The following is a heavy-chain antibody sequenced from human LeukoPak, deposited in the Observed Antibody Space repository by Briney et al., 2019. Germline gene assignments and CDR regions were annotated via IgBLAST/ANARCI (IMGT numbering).Heavy chain of an antibody. CDR3: AREGGVVVPAAIRTGWFDP. V-gene: IGHV3-21*01. CDR1: GFTFSSYS. J-gene: IGHJ5*02. CDR2: ISSSSSYI. D-gene: IGHD2-2*01. Sequence: PGGSLRLSCAASGFTFSSYSMNWVRPAPGKGLEWVSSISSSSSYIYYADSVKGRFTISGDNAKNSLYLQMNSLRAEDTAVYYCAREGGVVVPAAIRTGWFDPWGQGTLVTVSS.